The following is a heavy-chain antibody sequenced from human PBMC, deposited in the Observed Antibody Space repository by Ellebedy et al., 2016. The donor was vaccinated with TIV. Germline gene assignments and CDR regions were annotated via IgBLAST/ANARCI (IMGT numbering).Heavy chain of an antibody. V-gene: IGHV3-30*18. CDR2: IANDESGR. CDR3: AKDRSYCTGGSCYLFDS. J-gene: IGHJ4*02. CDR1: GFAFSSYA. Sequence: PGGSLRLSCAASGFAFSSYAMHWVRQAPGKGLEWVAVIANDESGRHYADSVKGRFTISRDNSKNTLDLQMNSLRVEDTAVYYCAKDRSYCTGGSCYLFDSWGQGALVTVSS. D-gene: IGHD2-15*01.